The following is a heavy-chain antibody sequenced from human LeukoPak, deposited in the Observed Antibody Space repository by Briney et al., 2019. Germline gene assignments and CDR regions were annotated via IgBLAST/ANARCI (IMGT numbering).Heavy chain of an antibody. Sequence: GGSLRLSCAASGFTFHQYAIHWVRQVPGKGLEWVSGISWNSGSIGYADSVRGRFTISRDNAKNSVYLQMNSLRAEDTALYYCAKDKAPLYSGYDWDLDFWGRGTLVIVSS. CDR2: ISWNSGSI. J-gene: IGHJ4*02. CDR3: AKDKAPLYSGYDWDLDF. CDR1: GFTFHQYA. V-gene: IGHV3-9*01. D-gene: IGHD5-12*01.